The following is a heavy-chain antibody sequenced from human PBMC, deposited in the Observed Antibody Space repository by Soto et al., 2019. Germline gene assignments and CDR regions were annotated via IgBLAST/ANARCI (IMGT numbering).Heavy chain of an antibody. CDR3: AKDPNPRLGYCSGGSCYHRFDP. D-gene: IGHD2-15*01. CDR1: GFTFSSYS. J-gene: IGHJ5*02. V-gene: IGHV3-23*01. Sequence: GGSLRLSCAASGFTFSSYSMNWVRQAPGKGLEWVSYISGSGGSTYYADSVKGRFTISRDNSKNTLYLQMNSLRAEDTAVYYCAKDPNPRLGYCSGGSCYHRFDPWGQGTLVTVSS. CDR2: ISGSGGST.